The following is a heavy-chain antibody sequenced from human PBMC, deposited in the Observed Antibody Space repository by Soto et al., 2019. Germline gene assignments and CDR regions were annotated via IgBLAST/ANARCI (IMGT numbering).Heavy chain of an antibody. V-gene: IGHV4-31*03. J-gene: IGHJ4*02. CDR3: ARDSPGPYFDY. CDR2: IYYSGST. CDR1: GGSISSGGYY. Sequence: SETLSLTCTVSGGSISSGGYYWSWIRQHPGKGLEWIGYIYYSGSTYYNPSLKSRVTISVDTSKNQFSLKLSSVTAADTAVYYCARDSPGPYFDYWGQGTLVIVSS.